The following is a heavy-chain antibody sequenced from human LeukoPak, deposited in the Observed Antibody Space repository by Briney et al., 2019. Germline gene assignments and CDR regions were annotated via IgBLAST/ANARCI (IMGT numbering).Heavy chain of an antibody. CDR1: GFTFSSYS. CDR2: ISSSSSYI. D-gene: IGHD2-15*01. V-gene: IGHV3-21*01. Sequence: GGSLRLSCAASGFTFSSYSMNWVRQAPGKGLEWVSSISSSSSYIYYADSVKGRFTISRDNAKNSLYLQMNSLRAEDTAVYYCARDLGRDCSGGSCYSKDGLFDPWGQGTLVTVSS. J-gene: IGHJ5*02. CDR3: ARDLGRDCSGGSCYSKDGLFDP.